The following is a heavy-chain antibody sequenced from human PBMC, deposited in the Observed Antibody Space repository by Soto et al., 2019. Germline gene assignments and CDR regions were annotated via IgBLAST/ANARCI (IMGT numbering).Heavy chain of an antibody. J-gene: IGHJ3*02. CDR3: ASLQNYGEGLDAFDI. D-gene: IGHD4-17*01. Sequence: GESLKISCKGSGYSFTSYWIGWVRQMPGKGLEWMGIIYPGDSDTRYSPSFQGKVTISADKSISTAYLQWSSLKASDTAMYYCASLQNYGEGLDAFDIWGQGTMVTVSS. V-gene: IGHV5-51*01. CDR2: IYPGDSDT. CDR1: GYSFTSYW.